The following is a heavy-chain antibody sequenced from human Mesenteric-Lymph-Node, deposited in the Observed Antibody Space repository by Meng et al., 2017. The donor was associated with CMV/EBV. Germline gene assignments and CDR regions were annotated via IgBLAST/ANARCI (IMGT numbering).Heavy chain of an antibody. Sequence: PCQASGSPFTGYYMHWVRQAPGPVLEWMGWINPNSGGTHYAQKFQGRVTMTRDTSISTGYMELSRLNSDDTAVYYCARFVAVGGEVPWGQGTLVTVSS. CDR1: GSPFTGYY. D-gene: IGHD6-13*01. CDR3: ARFVAVGGEVP. J-gene: IGHJ5*02. CDR2: INPNSGGT. V-gene: IGHV1-2*02.